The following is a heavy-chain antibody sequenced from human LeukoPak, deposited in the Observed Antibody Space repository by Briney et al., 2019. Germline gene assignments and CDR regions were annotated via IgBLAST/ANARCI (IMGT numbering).Heavy chain of an antibody. J-gene: IGHJ4*02. Sequence: PGGSLRLSCVASGFTFSSYAMNWVRQAPGKGLEWVSSISGSGGTTFYAESVKGRFTISRDNSQNTVYLQMNSLRAEDTAVFYCAKGNDLLRPVYFDVWGQGSLVTVSS. D-gene: IGHD3-3*01. CDR1: GFTFSSYA. CDR3: AKGNDLLRPVYFDV. CDR2: ISGSGGTT. V-gene: IGHV3-23*01.